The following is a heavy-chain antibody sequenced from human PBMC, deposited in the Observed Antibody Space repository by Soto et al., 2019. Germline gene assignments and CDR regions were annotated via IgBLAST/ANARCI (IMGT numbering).Heavy chain of an antibody. V-gene: IGHV4-39*01. J-gene: IGHJ4*02. D-gene: IGHD6-13*01. CDR1: GGSISSSAFS. CDR3: ATVRSRWNIDY. Sequence: SETLSLTYTVSGGSISSSAFSWGWIRQPPGKGLEWIGSIYYSGITYYNPSLKSRVIMSVDTSKNQFSLQLTSVTAADTAVYYCATVRSRWNIDYWGQGTLVTVSS. CDR2: IYYSGIT.